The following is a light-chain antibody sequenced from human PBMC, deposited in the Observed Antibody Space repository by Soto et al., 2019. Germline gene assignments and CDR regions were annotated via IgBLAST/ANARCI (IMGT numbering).Light chain of an antibody. V-gene: IGKV1-39*01. CDR2: YVS. J-gene: IGKJ3*01. CDR1: QTISPY. Sequence: DIQMTQSPSSLSVSVGDRVTISCRSSQTISPYLSWYQQKFGEAPKRLIYYVSTLQSGVPSRFSGGGSGTEFNLTIDTLQPEDLATYFCQQSYTMPFTFGPGTKVEIK. CDR3: QQSYTMPFT.